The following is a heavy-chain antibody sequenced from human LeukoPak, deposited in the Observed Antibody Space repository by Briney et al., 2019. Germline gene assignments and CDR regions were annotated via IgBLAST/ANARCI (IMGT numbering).Heavy chain of an antibody. CDR2: KSKTDGGTT. J-gene: IGHJ3*02. V-gene: IGHV3-15*01. CDR3: TTEYYGSGSNDAFDI. Sequence: KSKTDGGTTDYAAPVKGRFTISRDDSKNTLYLQMNSLKTEDTAVYYCTTEYYGSGSNDAFDIWGQGTMVTVSS. D-gene: IGHD3-10*01.